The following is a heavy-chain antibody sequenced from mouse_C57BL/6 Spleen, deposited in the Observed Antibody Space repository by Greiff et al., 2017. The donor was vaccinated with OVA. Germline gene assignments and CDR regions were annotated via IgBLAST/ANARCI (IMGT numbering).Heavy chain of an antibody. CDR2: ISYDGSN. CDR3: ARDGPWYFDV. CDR1: GYSITSGYY. V-gene: IGHV3-6*01. J-gene: IGHJ1*03. Sequence: EVQLVESGPGLVKPSQSLSLTCSVTGYSITSGYYWNWIRQFPGNKLEWMGYISYDGSNNYNPSLKNRISITRDTSKNQFFLKLNSVTTEDTATYYCARDGPWYFDVWGTGTTVTVSS.